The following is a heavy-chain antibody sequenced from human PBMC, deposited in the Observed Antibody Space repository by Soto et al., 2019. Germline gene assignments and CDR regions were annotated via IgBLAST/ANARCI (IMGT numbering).Heavy chain of an antibody. CDR1: GYTFTSYA. V-gene: IGHV1-3*01. CDR3: ARAEPALRYFDWLLFLPDINWFDP. J-gene: IGHJ5*02. Sequence: ASVKVSCKASGYTFTSYAMHWVRQAPGQRLEWMGWINAGNGNTKYSQKFQGRVTITRDTSASTAYMELSSLRSEDTAVYYCARAEPALRYFDWLLFLPDINWFDPWGQGTLVTVSS. CDR2: INAGNGNT. D-gene: IGHD3-9*01.